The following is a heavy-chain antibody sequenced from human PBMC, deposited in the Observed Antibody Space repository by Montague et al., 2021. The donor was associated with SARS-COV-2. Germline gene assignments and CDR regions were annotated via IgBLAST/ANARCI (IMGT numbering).Heavy chain of an antibody. CDR2: IYYSGST. Sequence: TLSLTCTVTGGSISSCGYYWIWIRPHPGKGLEWIGYIYYSGSTYYNPSLKIRVTISVDTSKNQFSLKLSSVTAADTAVYYCASTYGGTLGYYYYYMDVWGKGTTVAVSS. J-gene: IGHJ6*03. D-gene: IGHD4-23*01. CDR1: GGSISSCGYY. CDR3: ASTYGGTLGYYYYYMDV. V-gene: IGHV4-31*03.